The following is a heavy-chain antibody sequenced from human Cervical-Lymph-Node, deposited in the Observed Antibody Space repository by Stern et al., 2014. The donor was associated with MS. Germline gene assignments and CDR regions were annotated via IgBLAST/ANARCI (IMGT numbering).Heavy chain of an antibody. Sequence: QVQLVQSGAEVKKPGSSVKVSCKASGGTFSSYAISWVRQAPGQGLEWMGGIISIFGTANYAQRFQGRITVTADKSTSTAYMELSSLRSEDTAGDYCARCVYDYGEIDYWGQGTLVTVSS. V-gene: IGHV1-69*06. CDR2: IISIFGTA. D-gene: IGHD4-17*01. CDR1: GGTFSSYA. CDR3: ARCVYDYGEIDY. J-gene: IGHJ4*02.